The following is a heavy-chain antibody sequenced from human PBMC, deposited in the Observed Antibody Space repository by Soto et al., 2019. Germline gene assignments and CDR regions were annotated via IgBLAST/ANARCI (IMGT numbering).Heavy chain of an antibody. CDR2: IYPADSET. D-gene: IGHD3-9*01. V-gene: IGHV5-51*01. CDR3: ARNVLTGYYHYYYAKDV. Sequence: LGQSLKISCQAAGYSFNAYWLAWVRQMPAKXLTCMGIIYPADSETRYSPSFQGQVTISVDKSISTSYLQWSSLKNSDTAMYYCARNVLTGYYHYYYAKDVWGQGCTVSVSS. J-gene: IGHJ6*02. CDR1: GYSFNAYW.